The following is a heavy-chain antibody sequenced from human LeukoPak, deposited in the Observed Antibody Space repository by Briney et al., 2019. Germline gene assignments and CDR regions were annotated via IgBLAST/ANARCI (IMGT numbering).Heavy chain of an antibody. J-gene: IGHJ6*02. CDR2: IYPGDSDT. D-gene: IGHD6-13*01. V-gene: IGHV5-51*01. CDR1: GYSFTSYW. Sequence: GESLKISCKGSGYSFTSYWIGWVRQMPGKGLERMGIIYPGDSDTRYSPSFQGQVTISADKSISTAYLQWSSLKASDTAMYYCARTGGSSWYYYGMDVWGQGTTVTVSS. CDR3: ARTGGSSWYYYGMDV.